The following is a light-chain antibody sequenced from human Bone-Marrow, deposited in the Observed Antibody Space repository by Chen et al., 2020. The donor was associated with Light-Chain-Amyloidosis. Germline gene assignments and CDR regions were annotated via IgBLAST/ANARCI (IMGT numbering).Light chain of an antibody. J-gene: IGLJ1*01. CDR2: EVT. CDR3: SSYTITNTLV. CDR1: SSDVGGDNH. Sequence: QSALTQPASVSGSPGKSITISFTGTSSDVGGDNHVSWYQQHPDKAPKLMIYEVTNRPSWVPDRFSGSKSDNTASLTISGLQTEDEADYFCSSYTITNTLVFGSGTRVTVL. V-gene: IGLV2-14*01.